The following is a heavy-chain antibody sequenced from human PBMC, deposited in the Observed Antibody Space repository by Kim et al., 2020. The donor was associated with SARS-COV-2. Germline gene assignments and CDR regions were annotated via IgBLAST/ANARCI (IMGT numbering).Heavy chain of an antibody. V-gene: IGHV1-69*13. CDR2: IIPIFGTA. D-gene: IGHD2-15*01. CDR3: ARVDDGYECSGGSCYGVGWFDP. CDR1: GGTFSSYA. Sequence: SVKVSCKASGGTFSSYAISWVRQAPGQGLEWMGGIIPIFGTANYAQKFQGRVTITADESTSTAYMELSSLRSEDTAVYYCARVDDGYECSGGSCYGVGWFDPWGQGTLVTVSS. J-gene: IGHJ5*02.